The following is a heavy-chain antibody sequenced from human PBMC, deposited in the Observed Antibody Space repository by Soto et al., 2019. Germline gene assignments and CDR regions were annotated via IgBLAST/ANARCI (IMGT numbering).Heavy chain of an antibody. D-gene: IGHD2-2*01. V-gene: IGHV3-23*01. J-gene: IGHJ4*02. CDR2: ISQTCANT. CDR1: GFTFASCG. CDR3: ATEGANTTWNFAF. Sequence: GGALRLSCLASGFTFASCGMNWVRQAPGKGLEWVAGISQTCANTYYADSVRGRFIIYRDNSRNTVSLEMNSLSGEDSSLYYCATEGANTTWNFAFWGQGTKVTVSS.